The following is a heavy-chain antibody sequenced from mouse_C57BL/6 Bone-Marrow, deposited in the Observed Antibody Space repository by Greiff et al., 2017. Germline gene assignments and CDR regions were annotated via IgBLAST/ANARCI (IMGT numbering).Heavy chain of an antibody. Sequence: QVHVKQSGAELARPGASVKLSCKASGYTFTSYGISWVKQRTGQGLEWIGEIHPRSGNTYYNEKFKGKATLTADKSYSTAYMELRSLTSEDSAVYFCARSSLGFDVWGTGTTVTVSS. V-gene: IGHV1-81*01. D-gene: IGHD4-1*01. CDR2: IHPRSGNT. CDR1: GYTFTSYG. CDR3: ARSSLGFDV. J-gene: IGHJ1*03.